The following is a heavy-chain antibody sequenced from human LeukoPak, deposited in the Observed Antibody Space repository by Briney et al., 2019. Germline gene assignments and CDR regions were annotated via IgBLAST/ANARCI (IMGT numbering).Heavy chain of an antibody. Sequence: GASVKVSCKAFGYTFTKYGINWVRQAPGQGLEWMGWISTYNGNTKYAQKFQGRVTMTTDTSTSTAYMELRSLRSDDTAVYFCARDPSNSSGWRAWGDYWGQGILVTVSS. V-gene: IGHV1-18*01. J-gene: IGHJ4*02. CDR1: GYTFTKYG. CDR2: ISTYNGNT. D-gene: IGHD6-25*01. CDR3: ARDPSNSSGWRAWGDY.